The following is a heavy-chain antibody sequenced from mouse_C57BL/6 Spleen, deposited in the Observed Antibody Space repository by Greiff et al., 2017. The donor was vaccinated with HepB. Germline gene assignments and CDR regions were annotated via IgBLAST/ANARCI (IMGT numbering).Heavy chain of an antibody. CDR1: GFTFSDYG. J-gene: IGHJ2*01. Sequence: EVKVEESGGGLVKPGGSLKLSCAASGFTFSDYGMHWVRQAPEKGLEWVAYISSGSSTIYYADTVKGRFTISRDNAKNTLFLQMTSLRSEDTAMYYCASSYYYGSYFDYWGQGTTLTVSS. CDR3: ASSYYYGSYFDY. CDR2: ISSGSSTI. D-gene: IGHD1-1*01. V-gene: IGHV5-17*01.